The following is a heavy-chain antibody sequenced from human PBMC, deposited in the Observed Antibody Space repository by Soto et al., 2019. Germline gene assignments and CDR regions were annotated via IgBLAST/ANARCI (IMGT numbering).Heavy chain of an antibody. D-gene: IGHD1-26*01. CDR2: ISTTGSFT. V-gene: IGHV3-11*06. CDR3: ARAQWELDY. Sequence: GSLRLSCAASGXTFSDYYMSWIRQAPGKGLEWVSFISTTGSFTNYADSLKGRFTISRDNAKNSLYLQINSLRGDDTAVYYCARAQWELDYWGQGTLGTVSS. CDR1: GXTFSDYY. J-gene: IGHJ4*02.